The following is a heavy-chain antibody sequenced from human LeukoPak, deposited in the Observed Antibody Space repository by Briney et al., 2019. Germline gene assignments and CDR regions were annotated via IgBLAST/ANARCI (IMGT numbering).Heavy chain of an antibody. CDR3: AKALGGGFVELDY. Sequence: GGSLRLSCAASGFTFDDYAMHWVRQAPGKGLEWVSGISWNSGSIGYADSVKGRFTISRDNAKNSLYLQMNSLRAEDTALYYCAKALGGGFVELDYWGQGTLVTVSS. CDR1: GFTFDDYA. J-gene: IGHJ4*02. CDR2: ISWNSGSI. V-gene: IGHV3-9*01. D-gene: IGHD3-10*01.